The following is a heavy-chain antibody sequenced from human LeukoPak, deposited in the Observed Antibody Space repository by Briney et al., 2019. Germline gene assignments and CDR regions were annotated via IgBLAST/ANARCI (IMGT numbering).Heavy chain of an antibody. D-gene: IGHD3-10*01. J-gene: IGHJ4*02. CDR1: GFTFSNYD. V-gene: IGHV3-33*01. CDR3: ARVMVRGVIIGAHFDY. Sequence: GGSLRLSCAASGFTFSNYDMHWVRQAPGKGLEWVAVIFYDGSNKYSADSVKGRFTISRDNSENTLFLQMNSLRAEDTAVYYCARVMVRGVIIGAHFDYWGQGTLVTVSS. CDR2: IFYDGSNK.